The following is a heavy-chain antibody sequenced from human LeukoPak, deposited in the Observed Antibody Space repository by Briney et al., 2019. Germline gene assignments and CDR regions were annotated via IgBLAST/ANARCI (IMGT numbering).Heavy chain of an antibody. CDR1: GYTFTGYY. Sequence: GASVKVSCKASGYTFTGYYMHWVRQAPGQGLEWIGWINPNSGGTNYAQKFQGRVTMTRDTSISTAYMELSRLRSDDTAVYYCARDLRWELLGFDYWGQGTLVTVSS. CDR2: INPNSGGT. D-gene: IGHD1-26*01. J-gene: IGHJ4*02. V-gene: IGHV1-2*02. CDR3: ARDLRWELLGFDY.